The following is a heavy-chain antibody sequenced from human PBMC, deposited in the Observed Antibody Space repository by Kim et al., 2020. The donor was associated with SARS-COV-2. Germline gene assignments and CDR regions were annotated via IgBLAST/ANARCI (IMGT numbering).Heavy chain of an antibody. CDR3: RAVTASSGMDV. CDR2: IRSKANSYAT. D-gene: IGHD4-17*01. CDR1: GFTFSGSA. J-gene: IGHJ6*02. V-gene: IGHV3-73*01. Sequence: GGSLRLSCAASGFTFSGSAMHWVRQASGKGLEWVGRIRSKANSYATVYAASVKGRFTISREDSKNTAYLQMNSLKTEDTAVYYCRAVTASSGMDVWGQGTTVTVSS.